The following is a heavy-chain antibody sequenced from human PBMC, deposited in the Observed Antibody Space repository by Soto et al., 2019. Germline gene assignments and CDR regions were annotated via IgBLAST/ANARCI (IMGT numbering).Heavy chain of an antibody. D-gene: IGHD1-1*01. CDR2: THPHGGST. CDR3: ARSSGGNFGIIIEVTNWSRR. V-gene: IGHV1-46*01. Sequence: QVQLVQSGAEMKRPGASVKVSCKAPADTFTSYYLNWVRQAPGQGFEWMWLTHPHGGSTKFAQKFQGRVTMTRDTFMSIVYFELSSLTSEDTAVYKCARSSGGNFGIIIEVTNWSRRWGQGTLVTV. CDR1: ADTFTSYY. J-gene: IGHJ4*02.